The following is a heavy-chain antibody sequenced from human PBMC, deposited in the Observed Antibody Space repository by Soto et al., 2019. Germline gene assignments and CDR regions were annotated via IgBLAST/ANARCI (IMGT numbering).Heavy chain of an antibody. CDR1: GGSFSGYY. CDR2: INHSGST. CDR3: ARDKITGLFDY. V-gene: IGHV4-34*01. D-gene: IGHD2-8*02. J-gene: IGHJ4*02. Sequence: SEALSLTCAVYGGSFSGYYWTWILQPPGTGLEWIGEINHSGSTNYNPSLKSRVTISVDTSKNQFSLKLTSVTAADTAVYYCARDKITGLFDYWGQGTLVTVSS.